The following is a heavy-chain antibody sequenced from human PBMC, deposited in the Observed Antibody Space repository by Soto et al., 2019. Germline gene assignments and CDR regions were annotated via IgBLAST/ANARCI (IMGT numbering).Heavy chain of an antibody. Sequence: ASVKVSCKASGGTFSSYTISWVRQAPGQGLEWMGRIIPILGIANYAQKFQGRVTITADKSTSTAYMELSSLRSEDTAVYYCARGVSYCSGGSCYGYFFDYWGQGTLVTVSS. CDR3: ARGVSYCSGGSCYGYFFDY. CDR1: GGTFSSYT. CDR2: IIPILGIA. V-gene: IGHV1-69*02. J-gene: IGHJ4*02. D-gene: IGHD2-15*01.